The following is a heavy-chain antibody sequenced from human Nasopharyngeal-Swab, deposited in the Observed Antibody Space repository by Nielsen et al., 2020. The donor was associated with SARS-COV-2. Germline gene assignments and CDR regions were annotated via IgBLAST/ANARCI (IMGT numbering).Heavy chain of an antibody. D-gene: IGHD6-19*01. CDR1: GGTFRSYA. V-gene: IGHV1-69*04. J-gene: IGHJ6*02. CDR2: IIPILGIA. Sequence: SVKVSCKASGGTFRSYAISWVRQAPGQGLEWMGRIIPILGIANYAQKFQGRVTITADKSTSTAYMELRSLRSDDTAVYYCARHGIAVAGTGMDVWGQGTTVTVSS. CDR3: ARHGIAVAGTGMDV.